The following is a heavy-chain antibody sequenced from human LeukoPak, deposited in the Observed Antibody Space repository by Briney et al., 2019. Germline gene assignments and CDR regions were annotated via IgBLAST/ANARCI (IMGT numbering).Heavy chain of an antibody. Sequence: PGGSLRLSCAASGLTFSSYAMNWVRQAPGKGLEWVSVIRGSGATTYYADSVRGRFTVSRDNSKNTLYLQMNSLRAEDTAVYYCAKGGTIVGASLDHWGQGTLVTVSS. CDR2: IRGSGATT. CDR3: AKGGTIVGASLDH. CDR1: GLTFSSYA. V-gene: IGHV3-23*01. J-gene: IGHJ4*02. D-gene: IGHD1-26*01.